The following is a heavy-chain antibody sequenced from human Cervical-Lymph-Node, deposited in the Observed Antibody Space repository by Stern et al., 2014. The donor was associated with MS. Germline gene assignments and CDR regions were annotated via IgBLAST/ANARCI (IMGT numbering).Heavy chain of an antibody. V-gene: IGHV1-69*01. J-gene: IGHJ4*02. D-gene: IGHD3-22*01. CDR1: GGTFSNYA. CDR2: IIPILGTS. Sequence: QVQLGQSGAEVKKPGSSVKVSCKASGGTFSNYAIAWVRQAPGQGLEWMGGIIPILGTSTYAQKFQGRVTITADDFSTTAYMELSSLRSEDTAVYYCARDRSLGVTPFFDNWGQGTLVTVSS. CDR3: ARDRSLGVTPFFDN.